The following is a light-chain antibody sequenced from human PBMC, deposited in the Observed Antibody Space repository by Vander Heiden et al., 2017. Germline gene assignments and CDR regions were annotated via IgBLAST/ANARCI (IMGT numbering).Light chain of an antibody. V-gene: IGKV3-20*01. CDR1: QIVSSSY. CDR3: QQYGSSPWT. Sequence: EIGLTQSPGSLSLSPGERATLSCRASQIVSSSYLAWYQQKPAQAPRLLIYGASSRATGIPDRFSGSGSGTDFTLTISRLEPEDFAVYYCQQYGSSPWTFGQGTKVEIK. J-gene: IGKJ1*01. CDR2: GAS.